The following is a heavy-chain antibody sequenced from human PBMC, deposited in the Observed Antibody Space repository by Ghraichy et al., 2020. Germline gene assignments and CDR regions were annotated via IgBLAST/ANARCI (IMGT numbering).Heavy chain of an antibody. CDR1: GFTFDDYT. CDR3: AKDAGGVWEGRRWDYGMDV. Sequence: GGSLRLSCAASGFTFDDYTMHWVRQAPGKGLEWVSLISWDGGSTYYADSVKGRFTISRDNSKNFLYLQMNSLRTEDTALYYCAKDAGGVWEGRRWDYGMDVWGQGTTVTVSS. J-gene: IGHJ6*02. V-gene: IGHV3-43*01. D-gene: IGHD2-8*02. CDR2: ISWDGGST.